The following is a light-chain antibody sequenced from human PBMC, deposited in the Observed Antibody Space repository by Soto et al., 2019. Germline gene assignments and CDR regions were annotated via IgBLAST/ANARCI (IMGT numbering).Light chain of an antibody. CDR1: QTVTNDY. CDR2: DAS. J-gene: IGKJ1*01. Sequence: EAVLTQSPGTLSLSPGEGVTLSCRASQTVTNDYLAWYQQKDGQAPRLLIYDASTRATGVPDRFSGSGSGTDFTLTISSLEPEDFAVYYCQQYGSSGTFGQGTKG. V-gene: IGKV3-20*01. CDR3: QQYGSSGT.